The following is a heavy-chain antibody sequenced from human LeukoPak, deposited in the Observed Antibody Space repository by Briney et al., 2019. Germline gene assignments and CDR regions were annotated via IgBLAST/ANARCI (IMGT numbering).Heavy chain of an antibody. Sequence: PGGSLRLSCAASGFTFSSYWMSWVRQAPGKGLEWVANIKQDGSEKYYVDSVKGRFTISRDNAKNSLYLQMNSLRAEDTAVYYCARRPGPRYCGGGSCKYYFDYWGQGTLVTVSS. CDR2: IKQDGSEK. V-gene: IGHV3-7*01. J-gene: IGHJ4*02. D-gene: IGHD2-15*01. CDR3: ARRPGPRYCGGGSCKYYFDY. CDR1: GFTFSSYW.